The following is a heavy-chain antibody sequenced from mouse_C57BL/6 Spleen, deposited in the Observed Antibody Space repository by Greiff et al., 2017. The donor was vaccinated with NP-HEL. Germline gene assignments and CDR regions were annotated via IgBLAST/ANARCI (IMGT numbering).Heavy chain of an antibody. CDR1: GYSITSGYY. Sequence: VQLKESGPGLVKPSQSLSLTCSVTGYSITSGYYWNWIRQFPGNKLEWMGYISYDGSNNYNPSLKNRISITRDTSKNQFFLKLNSVTTEDTATYYCAREDGYPFAYWGQGTLVTVSA. J-gene: IGHJ3*01. V-gene: IGHV3-6*01. CDR3: AREDGYPFAY. D-gene: IGHD2-3*01. CDR2: ISYDGSN.